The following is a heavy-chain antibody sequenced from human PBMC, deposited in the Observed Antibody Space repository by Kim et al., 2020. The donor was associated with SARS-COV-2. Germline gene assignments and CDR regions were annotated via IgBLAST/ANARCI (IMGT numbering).Heavy chain of an antibody. J-gene: IGHJ6*02. CDR3: ARATTLGYYYYVMDV. CDR2: INAGNGNT. D-gene: IGHD4-17*01. CDR1: GYTFTSYA. V-gene: IGHV1-3*01. Sequence: ASVKVSCKASGYTFTSYAMHWVRQAPGQRLEWMGWINAGNGNTKYSQKFQGRVTITRDTSASTAYMELSSLRSEDTAVYYCARATTLGYYYYVMDVWGQGTTVTVSS.